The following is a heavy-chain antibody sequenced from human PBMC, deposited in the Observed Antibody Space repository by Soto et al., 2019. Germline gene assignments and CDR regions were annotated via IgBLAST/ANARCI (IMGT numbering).Heavy chain of an antibody. CDR3: ARTRSAWSDFHYYSLDV. D-gene: IGHD1-26*01. CDR2: ISYDSTKT. J-gene: IGHJ6*02. CDR1: GFTFNSYG. Sequence: QVQLVESGGGVVQPGRSLRLSCAASGFTFNSYGMHWVRQGPGNGRGGGAFISYDSTKTYYADSVKGRFTISRDNSNSALYVQMNSLTGEDTAVYYCARTRSAWSDFHYYSLDVWGQGTTVTVSS. V-gene: IGHV3-30*03.